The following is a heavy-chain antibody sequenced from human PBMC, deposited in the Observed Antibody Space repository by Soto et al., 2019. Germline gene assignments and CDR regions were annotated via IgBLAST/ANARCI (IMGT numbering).Heavy chain of an antibody. CDR3: ATHVATTSSPIYYIDY. CDR2: IFYSGST. Sequence: PSGTLSLTCTVSGGSISSSIYYGGWIRRPPGKGLEWIGSIFYSGSTYYNPSLKSRVTISVDTSKNQFSLKLYSVTAADTAMYYCATHVATTSSPIYYIDYWGQGILGTVSS. CDR1: GGSISSSIYY. J-gene: IGHJ4*02. D-gene: IGHD5-12*01. V-gene: IGHV4-39*01.